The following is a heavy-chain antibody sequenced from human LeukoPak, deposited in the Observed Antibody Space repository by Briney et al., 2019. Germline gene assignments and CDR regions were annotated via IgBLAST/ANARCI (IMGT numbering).Heavy chain of an antibody. J-gene: IGHJ3*01. CDR3: ARHIPVSYDAFDL. CDR2: VYFTGRT. V-gene: IGHV4-59*08. CDR1: GGSITGYY. D-gene: IGHD6-19*01. Sequence: SETLSLTCTVSGGSITGYYWSWIRQPPGKGPEWIAYVYFTGRTLYNPSLESRVTISVDTSKTQFSLRLTSVTAADAAVYYCARHIPVSYDAFDLWGRGTTVTVSS.